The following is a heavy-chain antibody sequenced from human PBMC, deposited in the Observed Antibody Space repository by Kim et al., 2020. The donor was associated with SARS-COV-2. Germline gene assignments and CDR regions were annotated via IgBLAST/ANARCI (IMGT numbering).Heavy chain of an antibody. V-gene: IGHV3-53*01. CDR1: GFTVSSNY. Sequence: GGSLRLSCAASGFTVSSNYMSWVRQAPGKGLEWVSVIYSGGSTYYADSVKGRFTISRDNSKNTLYLQMNSLRAEDTAVYYCAPSSSWWVGWFDPWGQGTLVTVSS. D-gene: IGHD6-13*01. CDR3: APSSSWWVGWFDP. J-gene: IGHJ5*02. CDR2: IYSGGST.